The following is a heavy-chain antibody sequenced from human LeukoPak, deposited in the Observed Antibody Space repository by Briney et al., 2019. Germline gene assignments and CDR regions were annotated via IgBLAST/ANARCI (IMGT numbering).Heavy chain of an antibody. CDR3: AVGGSGMDV. V-gene: IGHV3-9*01. Sequence: GGSLRLSCAASGFTFDDYAMHWVRQAPGKGLEWVSGISWNSGSIGYADSVKGRFTISRDNAKKSLYLQMNSLRADDTALYYCAVGGSGMDVWGQGTSVTVSS. J-gene: IGHJ6*02. CDR2: ISWNSGSI. D-gene: IGHD3-16*01. CDR1: GFTFDDYA.